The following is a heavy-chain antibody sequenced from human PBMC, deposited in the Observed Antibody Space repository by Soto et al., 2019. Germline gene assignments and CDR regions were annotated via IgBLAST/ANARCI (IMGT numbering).Heavy chain of an antibody. CDR2: ISGSGGST. Sequence: GGSLRLSCAASGFTFSSYAMSWVRQAPGKGLEWVSAISGSGGSTYYADPVKGRFTVSRDNSKNTLYLQMNSLRAEDTAVYYCATPLWSSGYSQFDYWGQGTLVTVSS. D-gene: IGHD3-22*01. J-gene: IGHJ4*02. CDR1: GFTFSSYA. CDR3: ATPLWSSGYSQFDY. V-gene: IGHV3-23*01.